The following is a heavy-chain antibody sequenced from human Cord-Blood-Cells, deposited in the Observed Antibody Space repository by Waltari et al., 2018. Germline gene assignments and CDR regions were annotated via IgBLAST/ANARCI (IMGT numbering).Heavy chain of an antibody. CDR1: GGSISSGGYY. J-gene: IGHJ4*02. CDR2: IDYSGST. Sequence: QVQLQESGPGLVKPSQTLSLTCTVSGGSISSGGYYWSWIRQHPGKGLEWIGYIDYSGSTYDNPSLKSGVTISVDTSKNQFSLKLSAVTAADTAVYYCARARRDGYNPFDYWGQGTLVTVSS. CDR3: ARARRDGYNPFDY. D-gene: IGHD5-12*01. V-gene: IGHV4-31*03.